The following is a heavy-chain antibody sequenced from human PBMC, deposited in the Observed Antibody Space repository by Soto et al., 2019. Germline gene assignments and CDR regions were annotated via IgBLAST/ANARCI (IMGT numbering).Heavy chain of an antibody. D-gene: IGHD3-22*01. CDR2: INPSGGST. V-gene: IGHV1-46*01. Sequence: ASVKVSCKAPGYTFTSYYMHWVRQAPGQGLEWMGIINPSGGSTSYAQKFQGRVTMTRDTSTSTVYMELSSLRSEDTAVYYCARQGSGSSGYKGLQGGMDVWGQGTTVTVSS. CDR1: GYTFTSYY. J-gene: IGHJ6*02. CDR3: ARQGSGSSGYKGLQGGMDV.